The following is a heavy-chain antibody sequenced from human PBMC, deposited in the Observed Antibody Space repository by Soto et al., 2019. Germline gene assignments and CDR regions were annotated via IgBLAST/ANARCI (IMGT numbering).Heavy chain of an antibody. Sequence: GGSLRLSCSASGFTFSSYAMHWVRQAPGKGLEYVSAISSNGGSTYYADSVKGRFTISRDNSKNTLYLQMSSLRAEDTAVYYCVRYCGTTLCNGVATRTFDYWGQGTLVTVSS. J-gene: IGHJ4*02. CDR3: VRYCGTTLCNGVATRTFDY. CDR1: GFTFSSYA. D-gene: IGHD2-2*01. V-gene: IGHV3-64D*06. CDR2: ISSNGGST.